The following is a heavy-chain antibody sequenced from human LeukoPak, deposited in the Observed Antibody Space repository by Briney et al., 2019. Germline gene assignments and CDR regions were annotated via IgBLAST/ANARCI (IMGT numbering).Heavy chain of an antibody. V-gene: IGHV3-7*01. CDR3: ARDQDSSGRYWYFQH. J-gene: IGHJ1*01. D-gene: IGHD6-19*01. CDR1: GFTFSSYW. Sequence: GGSLRLSCAASGFTFSSYWMSWVRQAPGKGLEWVANIKQDGSEKYYVDSVKGRFTISRDNAKNSLYLQMNSLRAEDTAVYYCARDQDSSGRYWYFQHWGQGTLVTVSS. CDR2: IKQDGSEK.